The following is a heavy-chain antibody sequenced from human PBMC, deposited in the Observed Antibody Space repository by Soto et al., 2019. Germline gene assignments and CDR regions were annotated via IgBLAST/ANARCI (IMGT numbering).Heavy chain of an antibody. V-gene: IGHV3-30-3*01. J-gene: IGHJ4*02. CDR2: ISYDGSNK. Sequence: QVQLVESGGGVVQPGRSLRLSCAASGFTFSSYAMHWVRQAPGKGLEWVAVISYDGSNKYYADSVKGRFTISRDNSKNTLYLQMNSLRAEDTAVYYWARGGGAMDPSDYWGQGTLVTVSS. D-gene: IGHD5-18*01. CDR1: GFTFSSYA. CDR3: ARGGGAMDPSDY.